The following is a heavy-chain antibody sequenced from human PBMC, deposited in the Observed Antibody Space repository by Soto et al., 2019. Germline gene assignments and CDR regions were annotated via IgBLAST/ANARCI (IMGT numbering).Heavy chain of an antibody. J-gene: IGHJ3*02. CDR3: ARDYVSDGGYLYTFDI. V-gene: IGHV1-3*01. Sequence: QVQLVQSGAEVKKPGASVKVSCKASGYTFTSYAMHWVRQAPGQRLEWMGWINAGNGNTKYSQKFQGRVTITRDTSASTAYMELSSLRSEDTAVYYCARDYVSDGGYLYTFDIWGQGTMVTVSS. CDR1: GYTFTSYA. D-gene: IGHD5-12*01. CDR2: INAGNGNT.